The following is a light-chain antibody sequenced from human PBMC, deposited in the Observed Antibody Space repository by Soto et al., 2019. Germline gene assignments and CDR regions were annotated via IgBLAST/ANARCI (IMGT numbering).Light chain of an antibody. CDR2: GAS. J-gene: IGKJ4*01. Sequence: EIVLTQSPGTLSLSPGERATLSCRASQSVSSSLAWYQQKPGQAPRLLIYGASSRATGIPDRFSGSGSGTDFPLTISRLEPEDVAVYYCQQYGSSPPLTFGGGTKVEIK. CDR1: QSVSSS. CDR3: QQYGSSPPLT. V-gene: IGKV3-20*01.